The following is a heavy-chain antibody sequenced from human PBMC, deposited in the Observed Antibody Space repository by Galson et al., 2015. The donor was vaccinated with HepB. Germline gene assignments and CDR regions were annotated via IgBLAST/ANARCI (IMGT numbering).Heavy chain of an antibody. V-gene: IGHV3-21*01. CDR2: IRSSSSYI. D-gene: IGHD3-10*01. CDR3: ARDLYGSGVFPPGY. J-gene: IGHJ4*02. Sequence: SLRLSCAASGFTFSSYSMNWVRQAPGKGLEWVSSIRSSSSYIYYADSVKGRFTISRDNAKNSLYLQMNSLRAEDTAVYYCARDLYGSGVFPPGYWGQGTLVTVSS. CDR1: GFTFSSYS.